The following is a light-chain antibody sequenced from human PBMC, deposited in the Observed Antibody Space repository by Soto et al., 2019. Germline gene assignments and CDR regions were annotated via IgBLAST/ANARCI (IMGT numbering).Light chain of an antibody. CDR3: QQYNSYSPWT. J-gene: IGKJ1*01. V-gene: IGKV1-5*01. Sequence: DIQMTHSPSTLSASVGDRVTITCRASQSISSWLAWYQQQPGKAPKLLIYDASSLESGVPSRFSGSGSGTEFTLTISSLQSDVFATDSCQQYNSYSPWTFGPGTKVGIK. CDR2: DAS. CDR1: QSISSW.